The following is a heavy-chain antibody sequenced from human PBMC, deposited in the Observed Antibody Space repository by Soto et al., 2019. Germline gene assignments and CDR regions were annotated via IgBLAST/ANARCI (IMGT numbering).Heavy chain of an antibody. D-gene: IGHD6-19*01. CDR2: IYSGGST. J-gene: IGHJ3*02. CDR1: GFTVSSNY. V-gene: IGHV3-53*04. Sequence: EVQLVESGGGLVQPGGSLRLSCAASGFTVSSNYMSWVRQAPGKGLEWVLVIYSGGSTYYADSVKGRFTISRHNSKNTLYLQMNSLRAEDTAVYYCASPSSKHSDAFDIWGQGTMVTVSS. CDR3: ASPSSKHSDAFDI.